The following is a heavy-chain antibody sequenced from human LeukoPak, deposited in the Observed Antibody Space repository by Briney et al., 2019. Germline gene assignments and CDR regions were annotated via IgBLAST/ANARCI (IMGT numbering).Heavy chain of an antibody. D-gene: IGHD3-10*01. V-gene: IGHV4-59*01. Sequence: SETLSLTCTVSGGSISSYYWSWIRRPPGKGLEWIGYIYYSGSTNYNPSLKSRVTISVDTSKNQFSLKLSSVTAADTAVYYCARRWFGELPDYWGQGTLVTVSS. CDR1: GGSISSYY. CDR3: ARRWFGELPDY. J-gene: IGHJ4*02. CDR2: IYYSGST.